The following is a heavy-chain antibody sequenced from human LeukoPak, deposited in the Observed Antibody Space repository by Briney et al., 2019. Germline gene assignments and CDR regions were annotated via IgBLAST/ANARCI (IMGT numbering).Heavy chain of an antibody. CDR3: AGGLNYYDSSGYPVRSFDY. J-gene: IGHJ4*02. CDR1: GYTFTSYG. D-gene: IGHD3-22*01. CDR2: IIPILGIA. Sequence: GASVKVSCKASGYTFTSYGISWVRQAPGQGLEWMGRIIPILGIANYAQKFQGRVTITADKSTSTAYMELSSLRSEDTAVYYCAGGLNYYDSSGYPVRSFDYWGQGTLVTVSS. V-gene: IGHV1-69*04.